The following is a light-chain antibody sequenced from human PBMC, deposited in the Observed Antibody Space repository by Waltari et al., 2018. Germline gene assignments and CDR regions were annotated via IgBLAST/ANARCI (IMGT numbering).Light chain of an antibody. CDR1: RSNIGANS. CDR2: SNN. V-gene: IGLV1-47*02. J-gene: IGLJ2*01. CDR3: ATWDDSLSGGV. Sequence: QSVLTQPPSASGTPGQRVPLSCSGRRSNIGANSVYWYQQVPGLAPKLLCDSNNSRPSGVPDRFSASKSGTAASLAISGLRSEDEADYYCATWDDSLSGGVFGVGTKLTVL.